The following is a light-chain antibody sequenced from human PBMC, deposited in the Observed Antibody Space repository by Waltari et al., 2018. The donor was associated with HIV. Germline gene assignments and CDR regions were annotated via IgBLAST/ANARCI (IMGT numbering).Light chain of an antibody. Sequence: SSELTQDPAVSVALGQTVRITCQGDSLTTYYASWYHQKPGQAPKLVIYGLDTRPSGIPDRFSGSRSGNPASLAIAGAQAEDEGEYLCHSWDTPTGHPYVVGSWTKLTVL. CDR3: HSWDTPTGHPYV. V-gene: IGLV3-19*01. J-gene: IGLJ1*01. CDR1: SLTTYY. CDR2: GLD.